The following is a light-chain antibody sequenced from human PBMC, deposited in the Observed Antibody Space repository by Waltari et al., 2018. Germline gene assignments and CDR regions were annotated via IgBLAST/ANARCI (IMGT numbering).Light chain of an antibody. Sequence: QAVLTQPASLSASPGASASLTCTLRSGINVGTYRIYWYQHKPGSPPQYLLRYKSDSDKQQGSGFPSRFSGSKDASANAGILLISGLQSEDEADYYCMIWHSSAWVFGGGTKLTVL. CDR1: SGINVGTYR. J-gene: IGLJ3*02. CDR2: YKSDSDK. V-gene: IGLV5-45*01. CDR3: MIWHSSAWV.